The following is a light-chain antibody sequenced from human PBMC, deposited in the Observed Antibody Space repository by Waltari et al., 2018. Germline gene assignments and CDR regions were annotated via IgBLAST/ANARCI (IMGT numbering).Light chain of an antibody. CDR3: QKYDSAPQT. Sequence: DIQMTQSPSSLSASVGDRVIITCRASQGISIDLAWYQQKPGKAPKLLISGASTLQFGVPSRFSGSGSGTDFTLTISGLQPDDFATYYCQKYDSAPQTFGQGTKVEIK. V-gene: IGKV1-27*01. CDR2: GAS. J-gene: IGKJ1*01. CDR1: QGISID.